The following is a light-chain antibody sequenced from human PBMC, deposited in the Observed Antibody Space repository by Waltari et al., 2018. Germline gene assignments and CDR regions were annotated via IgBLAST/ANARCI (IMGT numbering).Light chain of an antibody. CDR2: DVN. V-gene: IGLV2-14*03. J-gene: IGLJ2*01. Sequence: QSALTQPDSVSGSPGQSITIQCTGSSSDVGGYNYVSWYQKHPGKAPKLLLYDVNTWPSVVSNRFSGSKSGNTAFLTISGLQAEDEADYYCSSYTITSYTGSDSHVVFGGGTKLTVL. CDR1: SSDVGGYNY. CDR3: SSYTITSYTGSDSHVV.